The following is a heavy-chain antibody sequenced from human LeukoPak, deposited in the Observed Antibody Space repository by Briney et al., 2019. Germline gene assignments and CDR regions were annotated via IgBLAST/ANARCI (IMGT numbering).Heavy chain of an antibody. CDR2: IYYSGST. Sequence: RSSETLSLTCAVYGGSFSGYYWSWIRQPPGKGLEWIGTIYYSGSTYYNPSLKSRVTISVDTSKNQFSLKLSSVTAADTAVYYCARRGIAAAGTSYYYYMDVWGKGTTVTVSS. J-gene: IGHJ6*03. CDR1: GGSFSGYY. CDR3: ARRGIAAAGTSYYYYMDV. V-gene: IGHV4-34*01. D-gene: IGHD6-13*01.